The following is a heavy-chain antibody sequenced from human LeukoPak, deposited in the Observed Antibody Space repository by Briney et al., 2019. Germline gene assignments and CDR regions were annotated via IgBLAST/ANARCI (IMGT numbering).Heavy chain of an antibody. V-gene: IGHV3-33*01. CDR1: GFTFSSYG. D-gene: IGHD2-2*01. J-gene: IGHJ4*02. CDR3: AREAIDIVVVPAAPHFDY. CDR2: IWYDGSNK. Sequence: GGSLRLSCAASGFTFSSYGMHWVRQAPGKGLEWVAVIWYDGSNKYYADSVKGRFTISRDNSKNTLYLQMNSLRAEDTAVYYCAREAIDIVVVPAAPHFDYWGQGTLSPSPQ.